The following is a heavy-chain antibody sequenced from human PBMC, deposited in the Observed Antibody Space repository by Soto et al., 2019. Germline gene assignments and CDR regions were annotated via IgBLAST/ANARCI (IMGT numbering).Heavy chain of an antibody. V-gene: IGHV3-23*01. CDR3: AKVHGSRNYHNVTEY. Sequence: GGSVRLSCAASGFTFSSYAISWVRQAPGKGLEWVSLISGSGGSTYYADSVKGRFTISRDNSKNTLYLQMNSLRAEDTAVYYCAKVHGSRNYHNVTEYWGQGTRVTVS. J-gene: IGHJ1*01. CDR1: GFTFSSYA. D-gene: IGHD3-10*01. CDR2: ISGSGGST.